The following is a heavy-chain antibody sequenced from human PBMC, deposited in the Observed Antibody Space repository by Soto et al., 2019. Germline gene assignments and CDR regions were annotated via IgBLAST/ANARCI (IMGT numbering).Heavy chain of an antibody. D-gene: IGHD2-21*01. J-gene: IGHJ6*02. CDR1: GGYISSYY. Sequence: SETLSLTCTASGGYISSYYWSWIRQPVGRGLEWIGHIYTSGSTTYNPSLKKRVTMSVDTSKHQFSLRADDTGVYYCARSGGDHHYYYGMDVWGQGTTVTVSS. CDR2: IYTSGST. CDR3: DHHYYYGMDV. V-gene: IGHV4-4*07.